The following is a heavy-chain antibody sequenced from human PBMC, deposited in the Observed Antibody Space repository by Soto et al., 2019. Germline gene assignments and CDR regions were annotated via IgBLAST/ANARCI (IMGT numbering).Heavy chain of an antibody. J-gene: IGHJ4*02. D-gene: IGHD6-13*01. CDR1: GGSISSYY. V-gene: IGHV4-59*08. Sequence: SETLSLTCTVSGGSISSYYWSWVRQPPGKGLEWIGYIYYSGSTDYNPSLKSRVTISVDTSKNQFSLKLSSVTAADTAVYYCARGSTGYSSSWYSYWGQGTLVIVSS. CDR2: IYYSGST. CDR3: ARGSTGYSSSWYSY.